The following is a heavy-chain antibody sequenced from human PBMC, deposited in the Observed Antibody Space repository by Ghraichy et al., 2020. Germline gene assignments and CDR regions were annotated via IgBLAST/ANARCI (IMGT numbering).Heavy chain of an antibody. V-gene: IGHV3-48*02. CDR2: ISSSGITI. CDR1: GFTFSSYT. J-gene: IGHJ4*02. D-gene: IGHD2-21*02. CDR3: ARDLTYCGGDCYSDY. Sequence: GGSLRLSCAASGFTFSSYTMNWVRQAPGKGLEWVSYISSSGITIYYADSVKGRFTISRDNAKNSLYLQMNSLRDKDTAVYYCARDLTYCGGDCYSDYWGQGTLVTVSS.